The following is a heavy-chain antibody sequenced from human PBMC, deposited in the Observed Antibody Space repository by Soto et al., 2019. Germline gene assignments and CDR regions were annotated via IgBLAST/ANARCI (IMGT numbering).Heavy chain of an antibody. J-gene: IGHJ5*02. CDR1: GGTFSRYV. V-gene: IGHV1-69*01. Sequence: QVQLVQSGAEVKKPGSSVKVSCKASGGTFSRYVISWVRQAPGQGLEWMGGIIPIFGTANYAQKFQGRVTITADESTSTAYMELSSLRSEDTAVYYCARDFSVVATRSEGNWFDPWGQGTLVTVSS. D-gene: IGHD5-12*01. CDR2: IIPIFGTA. CDR3: ARDFSVVATRSEGNWFDP.